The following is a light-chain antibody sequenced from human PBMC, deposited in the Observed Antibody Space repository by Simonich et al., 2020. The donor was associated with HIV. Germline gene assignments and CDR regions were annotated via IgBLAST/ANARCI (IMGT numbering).Light chain of an antibody. J-gene: IGLJ2*01. CDR3: SSYTSSSTLV. CDR1: RSDFGGYNY. CDR2: AVS. V-gene: IGLV2-14*01. Sequence: QSALTQPASVSGSPGQPITISCPGTRSDFGGYNYVSWYHQYPGKAPKVMIYAVSKRPSGVADRVSGSKSGNTASLTISGLQAEDEADYYCSSYTSSSTLVFGGGTKLTVL.